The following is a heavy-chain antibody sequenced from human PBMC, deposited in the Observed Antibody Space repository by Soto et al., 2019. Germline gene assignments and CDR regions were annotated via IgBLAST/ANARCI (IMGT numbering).Heavy chain of an antibody. CDR3: ARYAPWSGYDYY. CDR2: ISAYNGNT. J-gene: IGHJ4*02. CDR1: GYTFTSYG. Sequence: ASVKVSCKACGYTFTSYGISWVRQAPGQGLEWMGWISAYNGNTNDAQKLQGRVTMTTDTSTRTAYMELRSLRSDDTAVYYFARYAPWSGYDYYRAQRSLVPVSA. D-gene: IGHD3-3*01. V-gene: IGHV1-18*04.